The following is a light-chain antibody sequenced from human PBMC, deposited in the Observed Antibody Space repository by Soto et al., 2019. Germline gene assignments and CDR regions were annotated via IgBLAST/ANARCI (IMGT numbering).Light chain of an antibody. CDR3: QPYSNSPWT. CDR2: GAS. J-gene: IGKJ1*01. V-gene: IGKV3-20*01. Sequence: EIVLTRSPGTLSLSPGERATLSCRASQTVSNTYLAWYQQTPGQAPRLLIFGASTRATDIPDRFSGSGSGTDFTLTISRLEPEDFAVYYCQPYSNSPWTFGQGTKVEIK. CDR1: QTVSNTY.